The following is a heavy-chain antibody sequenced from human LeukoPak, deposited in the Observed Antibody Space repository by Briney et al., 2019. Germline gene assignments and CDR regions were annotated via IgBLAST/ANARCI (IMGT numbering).Heavy chain of an antibody. CDR2: IYYSGST. CDR1: GGSISSNSYY. D-gene: IGHD6-13*01. J-gene: IGHJ4*02. V-gene: IGHV4-39*01. CDR3: ARGSSSSSLIDY. Sequence: SETLSLTCTVSGGSISSNSYYWGWIRLPPGKGLEWIGHIYYSGSTYYNPFPKSRVTISVDTSKNQFSLKLSSVTAADTAVYYCARGSSSSSLIDYWGQGTLVTVSS.